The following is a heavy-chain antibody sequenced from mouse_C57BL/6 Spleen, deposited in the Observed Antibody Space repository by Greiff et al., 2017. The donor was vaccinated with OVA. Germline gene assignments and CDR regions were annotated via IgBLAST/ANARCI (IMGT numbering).Heavy chain of an antibody. CDR3: ASEGAFSGGGFFAY. CDR2: IDPANGNT. J-gene: IGHJ3*01. D-gene: IGHD3-1*01. V-gene: IGHV14-3*01. Sequence: EVKVVESVAELVRPGASVKLSCTASGFNIKNTYMHWVKQRPEQGLEWIGRIDPANGNTKYAPKFQGKATITADTSSNTAYLQLSSLTSEDTAIYYCASEGAFSGGGFFAYWGQGTLVTVSA. CDR1: GFNIKNTY.